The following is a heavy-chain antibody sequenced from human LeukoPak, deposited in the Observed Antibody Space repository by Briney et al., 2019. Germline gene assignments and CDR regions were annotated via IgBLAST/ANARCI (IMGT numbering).Heavy chain of an antibody. CDR2: VWYDGNNK. Sequence: GGSLRLSCAASGFTFRSYGMHWVRQAPGKGLKWVAIVWYDGNNKYYADSVKGRFTVSRDNSKDTVSLQLNSLRAEDTAVYYCARGSGAAAGAFDYWGQGTLVTVPS. CDR1: GFTFRSYG. D-gene: IGHD6-13*01. J-gene: IGHJ4*02. CDR3: ARGSGAAAGAFDY. V-gene: IGHV3-33*01.